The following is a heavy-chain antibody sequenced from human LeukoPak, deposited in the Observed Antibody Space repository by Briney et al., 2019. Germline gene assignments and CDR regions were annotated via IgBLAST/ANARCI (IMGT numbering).Heavy chain of an antibody. Sequence: SETLSLTCTVSGGSISRGSYFWSWIRQPAGKGLEWIGRFYTSGSTNYNPSLKSRVTMSVDTSKNQFSLKLSSVTAADTAVYYCASSLATAYYYYYYMDVWGKGTTVTVSS. J-gene: IGHJ6*03. V-gene: IGHV4-61*02. CDR3: ASSLATAYYYYYYMDV. D-gene: IGHD5-24*01. CDR1: GGSISRGSYF. CDR2: FYTSGST.